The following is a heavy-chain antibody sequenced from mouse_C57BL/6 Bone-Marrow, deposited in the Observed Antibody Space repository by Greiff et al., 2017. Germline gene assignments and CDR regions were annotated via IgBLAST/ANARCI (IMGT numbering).Heavy chain of an antibody. D-gene: IGHD1-1*01. V-gene: IGHV14-4*01. Sequence: QQQSGAELVRPGASVKLSCTASGFNIKDDYMHWVKQRPEQGLEWIGWIDPENGDTEYASKFQGKATITADTSSNTAYLQLSSLTSEDTAVYYCTTGLRSYFDYWGQGTTLTVSS. CDR1: GFNIKDDY. CDR2: IDPENGDT. CDR3: TTGLRSYFDY. J-gene: IGHJ2*01.